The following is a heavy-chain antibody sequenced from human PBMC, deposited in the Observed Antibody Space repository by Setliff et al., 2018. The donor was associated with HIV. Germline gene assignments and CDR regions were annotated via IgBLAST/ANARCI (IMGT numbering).Heavy chain of an antibody. Sequence: ASVKVSCKASGYTFTDYTIHWVRQAPGQSLEWMGWINAGNGNTKYSQKFQGRVTMTRDTSATTAYMELSSLRSDDMAVYYCARDYWKVLDHWGQGTLVTVSS. CDR2: INAGNGNT. V-gene: IGHV1-3*01. CDR3: ARDYWKVLDH. D-gene: IGHD1-1*01. J-gene: IGHJ4*02. CDR1: GYTFTDYT.